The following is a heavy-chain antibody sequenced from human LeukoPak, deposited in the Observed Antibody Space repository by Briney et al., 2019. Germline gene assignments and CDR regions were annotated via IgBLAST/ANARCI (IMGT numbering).Heavy chain of an antibody. V-gene: IGHV5-51*01. CDR1: GYNFTSYW. CDR2: IYPGDSDT. CDR3: ASGRRSSSPDFDY. D-gene: IGHD6-13*01. J-gene: IGHJ4*02. Sequence: GESLKISCKGSGYNFTSYWVGWVRQMPGKGLQCLGTIYPGDSDTRYSPSFQGQVTISADKSISTAYLQWSSLKASDTAMYYCASGRRSSSPDFDYWGQGTLVTVSS.